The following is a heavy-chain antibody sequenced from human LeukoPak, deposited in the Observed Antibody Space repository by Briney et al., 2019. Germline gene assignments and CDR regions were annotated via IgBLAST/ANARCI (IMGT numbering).Heavy chain of an antibody. J-gene: IGHJ5*02. CDR2: IYTSGST. D-gene: IGHD3-10*01. CDR1: GGSISSYY. Sequence: PSETLSLTCTVSGGSISSYYWSWIRQPPGKGLEWIGYIYTSGSTNYNPSLKSRVTISVDTSKNLFSLRLSSVIAADTAVYYCARQKRYGSGFDPWGQGTLVTVSS. CDR3: ARQKRYGSGFDP. V-gene: IGHV4-4*09.